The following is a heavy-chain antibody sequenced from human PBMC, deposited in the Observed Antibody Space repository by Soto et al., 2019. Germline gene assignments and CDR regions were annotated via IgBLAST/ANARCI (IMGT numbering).Heavy chain of an antibody. J-gene: IGHJ3*02. Sequence: ASVKVSCKASGYTFPSHYMHWGRQAPGQGLEWMGIINPSGGSTSYAQKFQGRVTMTRDTSTSTVYMELSSLRSEDTAVYYCAREVVDIVVVVAARRRGAFDIWGQGTMVTVSS. V-gene: IGHV1-46*03. D-gene: IGHD2-15*01. CDR2: INPSGGST. CDR1: GYTFPSHY. CDR3: AREVVDIVVVVAARRRGAFDI.